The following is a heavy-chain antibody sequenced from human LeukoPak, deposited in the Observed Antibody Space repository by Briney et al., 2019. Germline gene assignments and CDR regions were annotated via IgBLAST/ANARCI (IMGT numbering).Heavy chain of an antibody. D-gene: IGHD1-1*01. V-gene: IGHV4-59*01. Sequence: PSETLSLTCTVSGGSISSYYGSWIRQSPGKGLEWIGYIHSSGTTNYNPSLKSRVTLLLDTSKNQFSLRLPSVTAADTAVYYCARVGDWNDLVYWGQGTLVTVYS. CDR2: IHSSGTT. CDR3: ARVGDWNDLVY. CDR1: GGSISSYY. J-gene: IGHJ4*02.